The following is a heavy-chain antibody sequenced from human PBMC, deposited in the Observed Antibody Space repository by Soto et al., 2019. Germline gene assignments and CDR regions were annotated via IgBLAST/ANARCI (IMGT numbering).Heavy chain of an antibody. D-gene: IGHD6-6*01. J-gene: IGHJ5*02. CDR3: ARGSFSSSSSWSDP. CDR1: CGSISSGGYY. CDR2: IYYSGRT. Sequence: SETLSLTCTFSCGSISSGGYYWSWIRQHPGKGLEWIGYIYYSGRTYYNPSLHSRVSIAVDTTENQFSLKLTSVTAADTSVYYCARGSFSSSSSWSDPWGRGTLVTVSS. V-gene: IGHV4-31*03.